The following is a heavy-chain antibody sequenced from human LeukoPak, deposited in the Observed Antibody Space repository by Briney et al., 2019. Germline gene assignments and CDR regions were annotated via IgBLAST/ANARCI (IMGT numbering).Heavy chain of an antibody. Sequence: PGGSLRLSCAASGFTFSTYSMNWVRQAPGRGLECVSYLSGSSATIYYADSVKGRFTISRDNARNSLYLQMSSLRAEDTAVYYCARVAYCGGDCLNYFDYWGQGTLVTVSS. CDR1: GFTFSTYS. CDR3: ARVAYCGGDCLNYFDY. D-gene: IGHD2-21*02. V-gene: IGHV3-48*04. CDR2: LSGSSATI. J-gene: IGHJ4*02.